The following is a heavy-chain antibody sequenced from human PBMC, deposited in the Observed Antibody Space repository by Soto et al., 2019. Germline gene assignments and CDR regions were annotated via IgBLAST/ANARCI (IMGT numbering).Heavy chain of an antibody. J-gene: IGHJ4*02. CDR1: GGTFSSYT. CDR3: ARSSDYDSSGYYQVHDY. D-gene: IGHD3-22*01. CDR2: IIPILGIA. Sequence: SVKVSCKASGGTFSSYTISWVRQAPGQGLEWMGRIIPILGIANYAQKFQGRVTITADESTSTAYMELSSLRSEDTAVYYCARSSDYDSSGYYQVHDYWGQGTLVTVSS. V-gene: IGHV1-69*02.